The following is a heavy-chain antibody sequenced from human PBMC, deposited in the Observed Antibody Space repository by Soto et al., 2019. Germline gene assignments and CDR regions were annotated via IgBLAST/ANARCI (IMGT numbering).Heavy chain of an antibody. V-gene: IGHV3-33*01. CDR1: GFTFSSYG. D-gene: IGHD6-19*01. CDR2: IWYDGSNK. CDR3: ARDEMSSGGVYAFDI. Sequence: GGSLRLSCAASGFTFSSYGMHWVRQAPGKGLEWVAVIWYDGSNKYYADSVKGRFTISRDNSKSTLYLQMNSLRAEDTAVYYCARDEMSSGGVYAFDIWGQGTMVTVSS. J-gene: IGHJ3*02.